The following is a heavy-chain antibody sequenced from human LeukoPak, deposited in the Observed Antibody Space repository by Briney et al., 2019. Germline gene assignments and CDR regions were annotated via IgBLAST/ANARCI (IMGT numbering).Heavy chain of an antibody. CDR2: MRVDGTDI. V-gene: IGHV3-7*04. D-gene: IGHD3-16*01. J-gene: IGHJ4*02. Sequence: GGSLRLSCAASGFTFTNDFMTWVRQAPGKGLEWVANMRVDGTDIHYVDSVKGRFTISSDNARNSLYLQMNTLRAEDTAVYYCARGRGGTYDSWGRGTLVTVSS. CDR1: GFTFTNDF. CDR3: ARGRGGTYDS.